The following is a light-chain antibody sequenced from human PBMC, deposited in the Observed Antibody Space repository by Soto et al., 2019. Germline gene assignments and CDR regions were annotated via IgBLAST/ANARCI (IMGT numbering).Light chain of an antibody. Sequence: QSALTQPASVSGSPGQSITLSCTGTSTDLGSYNLVSWYQQHPGQAPKLVIYEGTKRPSGASNRFSGSKSGTTASLTISGLQAEDEADNYCCPYVGSRAVLFGGGTKLTDL. CDR3: CPYVGSRAVL. CDR2: EGT. CDR1: STDLGSYNL. V-gene: IGLV2-23*01. J-gene: IGLJ2*01.